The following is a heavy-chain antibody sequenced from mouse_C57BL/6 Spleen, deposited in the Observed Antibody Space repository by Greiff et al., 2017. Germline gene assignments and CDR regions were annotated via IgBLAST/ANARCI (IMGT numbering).Heavy chain of an antibody. J-gene: IGHJ3*01. D-gene: IGHD1-1*01. Sequence: VKLQQPGAELVMPGASVKLSCKASGYTFTSYWMHWVKQRPGQGLEWIGEIDPSDSYTNYNQKFTGKSTLTVDKSSSTAYMQLSSLTSEDSAVDYCARSGSSHPLAYWGQGTLVTVSA. CDR2: IDPSDSYT. CDR1: GYTFTSYW. V-gene: IGHV1-69*01. CDR3: ARSGSSHPLAY.